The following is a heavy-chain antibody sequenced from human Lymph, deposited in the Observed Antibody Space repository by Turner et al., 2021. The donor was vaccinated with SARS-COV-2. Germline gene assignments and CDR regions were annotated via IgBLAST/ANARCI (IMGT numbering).Heavy chain of an antibody. Sequence: QLQVSGPGLAKPSGTLSLTCAVSGASISTTFWWTVVRQSPGKGLAWIGEIYHSGSTNYNLSLQGRVTISVDKSRNRFSLMLSSVTAADTAVYYCAAGFDIWGQGTRVIISS. V-gene: IGHV4-4*02. CDR1: GASISTTFW. CDR2: IYHSGST. CDR3: AAGFDI. J-gene: IGHJ3*02.